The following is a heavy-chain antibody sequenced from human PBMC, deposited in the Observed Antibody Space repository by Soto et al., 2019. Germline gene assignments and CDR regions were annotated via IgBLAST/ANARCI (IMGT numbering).Heavy chain of an antibody. CDR3: ARALAGSYDY. Sequence: PSQTLSLTCAISGDSVSSKSATWNWIRQAPSRGLEWLGRTYYRSKWSTDYAVSLRGRITVSPDSSKNQFSLRLTSLTPEDTAVYYCARALAGSYDYWGRGTLVTVSS. D-gene: IGHD3-10*01. CDR2: TYYRSKWST. V-gene: IGHV6-1*01. CDR1: GDSVSSKSAT. J-gene: IGHJ4*02.